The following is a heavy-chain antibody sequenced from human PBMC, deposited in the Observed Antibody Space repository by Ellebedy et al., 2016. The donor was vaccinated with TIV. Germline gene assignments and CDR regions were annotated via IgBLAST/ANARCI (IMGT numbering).Heavy chain of an antibody. D-gene: IGHD6-19*01. CDR1: GFTVSSNY. CDR3: AIGGRQWLVPFDY. V-gene: IGHV3-7*01. CDR2: IKQDGSET. J-gene: IGHJ4*02. Sequence: GESLKISCEGSGFTVSSNYMSWVRQAPGKGLDRVANIKQDGSETYHADAAKGRFPISRDNAKNALYLQMNSLRAEDTAGYYCAIGGRQWLVPFDYWGQGTLVTVSS.